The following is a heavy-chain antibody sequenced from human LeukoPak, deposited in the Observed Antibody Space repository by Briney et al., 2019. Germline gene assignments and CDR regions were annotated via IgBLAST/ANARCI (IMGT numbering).Heavy chain of an antibody. Sequence: ASVKVSCKASGYTFTSYGISWVRQAPGQGLEWMGWISAYNGNTNYAQKLQGRVTMTTDTSTSTAYMELRSLRSDDTAVYYCARKYTCGGDCYSFDYSGQGTLVTVSS. CDR1: GYTFTSYG. V-gene: IGHV1-18*01. J-gene: IGHJ4*02. CDR2: ISAYNGNT. D-gene: IGHD2-21*02. CDR3: ARKYTCGGDCYSFDY.